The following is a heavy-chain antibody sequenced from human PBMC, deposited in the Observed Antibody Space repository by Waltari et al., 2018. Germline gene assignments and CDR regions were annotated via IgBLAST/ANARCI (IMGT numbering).Heavy chain of an antibody. CDR3: ARRSRVGTAVDV. Sequence: EVQVLESGGGLVQPGGSLRLSCPVPGITLPNYPVNWVRLAPGTGLEWVTAITVNDATYYAASVEGRFTISRDNSKNTLYLQLNSLRAEDTAVYYCARRSRVGTAVDVWGQGTTVTVSS. V-gene: IGHV3-23*01. D-gene: IGHD2-15*01. CDR2: ITVNDAT. CDR1: GITLPNYP. J-gene: IGHJ6*02.